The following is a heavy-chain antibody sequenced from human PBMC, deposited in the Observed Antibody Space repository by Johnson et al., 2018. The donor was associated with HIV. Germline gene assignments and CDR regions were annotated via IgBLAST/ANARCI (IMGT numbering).Heavy chain of an antibody. V-gene: IGHV3-30*18. CDR2: TSYDGSNK. CDR1: GFTVSSTY. Sequence: QVQLVESGGGLVQPGGSLRLSCAASGFTVSSTYMSWVRQAPGKGLEWVAVTSYDGSNKYYADSVKGRFTISRDNSKNTLYLQMNSLRAEDTAVYYCAKDPGWFGEPGDAFDIWGQGTMVTVSS. J-gene: IGHJ3*02. CDR3: AKDPGWFGEPGDAFDI. D-gene: IGHD3-10*01.